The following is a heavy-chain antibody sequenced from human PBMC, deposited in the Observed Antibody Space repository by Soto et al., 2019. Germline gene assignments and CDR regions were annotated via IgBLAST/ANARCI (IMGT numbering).Heavy chain of an antibody. CDR1: GFTFSSYD. CDR2: IGTADDT. D-gene: IGHD6-13*01. Sequence: EVQLVESGGGLVQPGGSLRLSCAASGFTFSSYDMHWVRQATGKGLEWVSAIGTADDTYYPGSVKGRFTISRENAKNSLYLQMNSLRAEDTAVYYCARDRAAAGFDYWGQGTLVTVSS. V-gene: IGHV3-13*01. J-gene: IGHJ4*02. CDR3: ARDRAAAGFDY.